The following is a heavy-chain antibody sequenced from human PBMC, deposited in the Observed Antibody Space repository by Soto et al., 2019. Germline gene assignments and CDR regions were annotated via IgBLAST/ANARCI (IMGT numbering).Heavy chain of an antibody. J-gene: IGHJ6*02. CDR2: INGGTGQT. CDR1: GYSFSTYA. V-gene: IGHV1-3*01. D-gene: IGHD1-1*01. Sequence: ASVKVSCKASGYSFSTYAMHWVRQAPGQSLEWMGWINGGTGQTKFSQRFQDRITITRDTSASTAYMELSSLRSEDTAVYYCARGKGLEENYYYYGLDIWGQGTTVTVSS. CDR3: ARGKGLEENYYYYGLDI.